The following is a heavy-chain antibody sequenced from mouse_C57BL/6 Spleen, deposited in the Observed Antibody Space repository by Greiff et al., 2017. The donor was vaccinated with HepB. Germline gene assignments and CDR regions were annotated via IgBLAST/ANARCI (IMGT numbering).Heavy chain of an antibody. Sequence: QVQLQQSGPELVKPGASVKISCKASGYAFSSSWMNWVKQRPGKGLEWIGRIYPGDGDTNYNGKFKGKATLTADKSSSTAYMQLSSLTSEDSAVYVYERSGTAQATPDYWGQGTTLTVSS. CDR1: GYAFSSSW. CDR3: ERSGTAQATPDY. V-gene: IGHV1-82*01. J-gene: IGHJ2*01. CDR2: IYPGDGDT. D-gene: IGHD3-2*02.